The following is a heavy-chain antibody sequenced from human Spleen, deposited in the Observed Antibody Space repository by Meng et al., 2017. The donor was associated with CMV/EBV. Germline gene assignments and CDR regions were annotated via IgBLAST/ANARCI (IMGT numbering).Heavy chain of an antibody. V-gene: IGHV3-23*01. D-gene: IGHD5-18*01. CDR3: SARRLNTAILAP. Sequence: GGSLRLSCAASGFTFSNFGMSWVRQAPGKGLEWVSTISGSDGRTYYADSVKGRFTISRDNSKNTLYLQMNSLRAEDTAVYYCSARRLNTAILAPWGQGTLVTVSS. CDR2: ISGSDGRT. J-gene: IGHJ5*02. CDR1: GFTFSNFG.